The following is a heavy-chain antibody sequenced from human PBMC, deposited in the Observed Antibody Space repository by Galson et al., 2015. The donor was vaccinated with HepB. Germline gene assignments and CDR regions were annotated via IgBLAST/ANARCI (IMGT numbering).Heavy chain of an antibody. CDR1: GGSFSGYY. J-gene: IGHJ4*02. Sequence: LSLTCAVYGGSFSGYYWSWIRQLPGKGLEWIGEINHSGSTNYNPSLKSRVTISVDTSKNQFSLKLSSVTAADTAVYYCALATVTMVVYWGQGTLVTVSS. D-gene: IGHD4-17*01. CDR3: ALATVTMVVY. CDR2: INHSGST. V-gene: IGHV4-34*01.